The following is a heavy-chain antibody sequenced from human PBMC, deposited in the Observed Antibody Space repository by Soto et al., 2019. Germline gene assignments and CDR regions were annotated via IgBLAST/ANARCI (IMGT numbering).Heavy chain of an antibody. CDR2: INPSGGST. J-gene: IGHJ6*02. Sequence: GASVKVSCKASGYTFTSYYMHWVRQAPGQGLEWMGIINPSGGSTSYAQKFQGRVTMTRDTSTSTVYMELSSLRSEDTAVYYCARGFLGYCSSTSCYRHYGMDVWGQGTTVTVSS. CDR3: ARGFLGYCSSTSCYRHYGMDV. V-gene: IGHV1-46*01. D-gene: IGHD2-2*01. CDR1: GYTFTSYY.